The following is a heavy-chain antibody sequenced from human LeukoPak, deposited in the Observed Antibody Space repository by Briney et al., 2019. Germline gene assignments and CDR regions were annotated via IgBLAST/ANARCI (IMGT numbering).Heavy chain of an antibody. Sequence: GGSLRLSCAASGFTFSSYAMSWVRQAPGKGLEWVSAISGSGGSTYYADPVKGRFTISGDNSKNTLYLQMNSLRAEDTAVYYCAKQWLSRYNWFDPWGQGTLVTVSS. J-gene: IGHJ5*02. CDR2: ISGSGGST. V-gene: IGHV3-23*01. CDR1: GFTFSSYA. CDR3: AKQWLSRYNWFDP. D-gene: IGHD6-19*01.